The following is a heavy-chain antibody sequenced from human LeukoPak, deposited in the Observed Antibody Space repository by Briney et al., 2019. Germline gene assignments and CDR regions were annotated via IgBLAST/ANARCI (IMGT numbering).Heavy chain of an antibody. V-gene: IGHV4-59*01. CDR2: IYYSGST. D-gene: IGHD3-10*01. CDR3: ARAYYYGSGSLVDWFDP. Sequence: PSETLSLTCTVSGGSISSYYWSWIRQPPGKGLGWIGYIYYSGSTNYNPSLKSRVTISVDTSKNQFSLKLSSVTAADTAVYYCARAYYYGSGSLVDWFDPRGQGTLVTVSS. CDR1: GGSISSYY. J-gene: IGHJ5*02.